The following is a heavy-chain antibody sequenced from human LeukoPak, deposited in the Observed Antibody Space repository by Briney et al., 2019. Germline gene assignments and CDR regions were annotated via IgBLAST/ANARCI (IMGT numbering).Heavy chain of an antibody. Sequence: GGSLRLSCAASGFTFIYYDMHWVRQVIGKGLEWVAAIGIRGDTHYSGSVKGRFTISRENAESSLYLQMTSLRAEDTAVYYCARGGIQVSGIDEFDYWGQGTLVTVSS. CDR2: IGIRGDT. V-gene: IGHV3-13*01. J-gene: IGHJ4*02. D-gene: IGHD6-19*01. CDR3: ARGGIQVSGIDEFDY. CDR1: GFTFIYYD.